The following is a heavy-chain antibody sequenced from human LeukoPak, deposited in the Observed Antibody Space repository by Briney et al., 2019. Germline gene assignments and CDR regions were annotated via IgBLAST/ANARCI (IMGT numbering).Heavy chain of an antibody. CDR3: ARETTIFGVVIDY. D-gene: IGHD3-3*01. V-gene: IGHV4-39*07. CDR2: IYYSGST. Sequence: SETLSLTCTVSGGSISSSSYYWGWIRQPPGKGLEWIGSIYYSGSTYYNPSLKSRVTISVDRSKNQFSLKLSSVTAADTAVYYCARETTIFGVVIDYWGQGTLVTVSS. J-gene: IGHJ4*02. CDR1: GGSISSSSYY.